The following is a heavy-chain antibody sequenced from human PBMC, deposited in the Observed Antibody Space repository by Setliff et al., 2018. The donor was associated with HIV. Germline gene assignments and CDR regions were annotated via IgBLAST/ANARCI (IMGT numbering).Heavy chain of an antibody. CDR1: GFHFSTSA. CDR3: TRDSGTESGSPWWYCAL. J-gene: IGHJ2*01. CDR2: IHYDGSHE. Sequence: GGSLRLSCAASGFHFSTSAMHWVRQAPGQGLEWVAIIHYDGSHEDYAHSVKGRFTISRDNSKNTLYLQLNSLNTEDTAMYYCTRDSGTESGSPWWYCALWGRGTLVTVSS. D-gene: IGHD1-26*01. V-gene: IGHV3-30*02.